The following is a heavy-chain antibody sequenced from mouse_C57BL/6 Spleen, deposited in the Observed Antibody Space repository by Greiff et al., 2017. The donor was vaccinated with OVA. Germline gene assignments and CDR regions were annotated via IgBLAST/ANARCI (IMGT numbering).Heavy chain of an antibody. CDR3: ARDSNYVDYFDY. J-gene: IGHJ2*01. CDR2: IYPGSGST. V-gene: IGHV1-55*01. Sequence: QVQLQQPGAELVKPGASVKMSCKASGYTFTSYWITWVKQRPGQGLEWIGDIYPGSGSTNYNEKFKSKATLTVDTSSSTAYMQLSSLTSEDSAVYYCARDSNYVDYFDYWGQGTTLTVSS. D-gene: IGHD2-5*01. CDR1: GYTFTSYW.